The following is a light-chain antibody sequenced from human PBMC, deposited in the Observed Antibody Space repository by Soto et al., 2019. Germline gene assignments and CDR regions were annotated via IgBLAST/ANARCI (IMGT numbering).Light chain of an antibody. V-gene: IGKV3-20*01. CDR2: VAS. Sequence: EIVLTQSPGTLSLSPGDRATLFCRASQSVSNSYLAWYHQKPGQAPRLLIYVASVRVTGIPDRFSGSGSGSDFTLTISRLEPEDFAVYYCQLYGSSPPFTFGPGTKVDIK. CDR1: QSVSNSY. J-gene: IGKJ3*01. CDR3: QLYGSSPPFT.